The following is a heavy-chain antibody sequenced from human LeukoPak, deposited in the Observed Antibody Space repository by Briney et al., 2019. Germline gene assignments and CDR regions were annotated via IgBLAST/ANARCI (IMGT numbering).Heavy chain of an antibody. CDR2: ISYDGSNK. J-gene: IGHJ4*02. D-gene: IGHD1-26*01. V-gene: IGHV3-30-3*01. CDR3: AKDWGSSVGATAFDY. Sequence: GGSLRLSCAASGFTFSSYAMHWVRQAPGKGLEWVAVISYDGSNKYYADSVKGRFTISRDNSKNTLYLQMNSLRTEDTALYYCAKDWGSSVGATAFDYWGRGTLVTVSS. CDR1: GFTFSSYA.